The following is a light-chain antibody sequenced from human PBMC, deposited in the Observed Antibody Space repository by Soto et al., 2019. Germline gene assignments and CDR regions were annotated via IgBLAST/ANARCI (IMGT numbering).Light chain of an antibody. CDR2: GAS. Sequence: EIVMTQSPATVSVSPGERATLSCRASQSVNINLAWYQQKPGQAPRLLIFGASSRANGIPARFSGSGSGTEFTLTISNLQTEDFAVYYCQQYNKWPRTFGQGTKVDIK. CDR1: QSVNIN. CDR3: QQYNKWPRT. J-gene: IGKJ1*01. V-gene: IGKV3-15*01.